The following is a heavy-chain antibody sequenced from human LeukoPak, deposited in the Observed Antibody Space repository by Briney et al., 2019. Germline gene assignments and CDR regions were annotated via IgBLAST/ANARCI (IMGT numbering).Heavy chain of an antibody. J-gene: IGHJ6*02. CDR1: GFTFSNYE. V-gene: IGHV3-7*01. Sequence: GSLRLSCAASGFTFSNYEMNWVRQAPGKGLEWVANIKQDGSEKYYVDSVKGRFTISRDNAKNSLYLQMNSLRAEDTAVYYCARAAWVPAAILGDYYYGMDVWGQGTTVTVSS. D-gene: IGHD2-2*02. CDR3: ARAAWVPAAILGDYYYGMDV. CDR2: IKQDGSEK.